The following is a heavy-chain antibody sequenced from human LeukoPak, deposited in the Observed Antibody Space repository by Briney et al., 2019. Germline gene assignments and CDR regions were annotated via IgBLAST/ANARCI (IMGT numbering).Heavy chain of an antibody. CDR1: GFTFSSYA. V-gene: IGHV3-23*01. CDR2: ISGSGGST. CDR3: AKARLLWFGEPRNYFDY. D-gene: IGHD3-10*01. J-gene: IGHJ4*02. Sequence: GGSLRLSCAASGFTFSSYAMSWFRQAPGKGLEWVSAISGSGGSTYYADSVKGRFTISRDNSKNTLYLQMNSLRAEDTAVYYCAKARLLWFGEPRNYFDYWGQGTLVTVSS.